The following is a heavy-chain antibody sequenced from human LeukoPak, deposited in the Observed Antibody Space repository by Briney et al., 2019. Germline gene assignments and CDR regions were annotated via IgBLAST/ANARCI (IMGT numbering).Heavy chain of an antibody. CDR2: VHYSGST. Sequence: PSETLSLTCTVSGGSFSNYYWSWVRQFPGKGLEWIGCVHYSGSTKYNPSLKSRVTISIDTSKNQFTLKVTSVTAADPAVYFCARGINVGATSFWGQGTLVTVSS. V-gene: IGHV4-59*01. CDR1: GGSFSNYY. D-gene: IGHD1-26*01. CDR3: ARGINVGATSF. J-gene: IGHJ4*02.